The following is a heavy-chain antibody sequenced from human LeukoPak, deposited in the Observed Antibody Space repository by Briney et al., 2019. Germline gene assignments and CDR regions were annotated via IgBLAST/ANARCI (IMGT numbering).Heavy chain of an antibody. CDR1: GGTFSSYA. J-gene: IGHJ6*02. V-gene: IGHV1-2*02. CDR2: INPNSGGT. Sequence: ASVKVSCKASGGTFSSYAISWVRQAPGQGLEWMGWINPNSGGTNYAQKFQGRVTMTRDTSISTAYMELSRLRSDDTAVYYCARGRPKNYVYYYYYYGMDVWGQGTTVTVSS. D-gene: IGHD1-7*01. CDR3: ARGRPKNYVYYYYYYGMDV.